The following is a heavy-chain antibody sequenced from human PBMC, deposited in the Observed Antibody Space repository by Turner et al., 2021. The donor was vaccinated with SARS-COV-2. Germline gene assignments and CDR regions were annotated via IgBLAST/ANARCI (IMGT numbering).Heavy chain of an antibody. J-gene: IGHJ4*02. CDR3: AKDTGWGLESPYYFDY. Sequence: EVQLLESGGGLVQPGGSLRLSCAASGFTFSIDAMRWVRQAPGKGLEWGSAISGSGGSTYYADSVKGRFTISRDNSKNTLYLQMNSLRAEDTAVYYCAKDTGWGLESPYYFDYWGQGTLVTVSS. CDR1: GFTFSIDA. D-gene: IGHD2-8*02. CDR2: ISGSGGST. V-gene: IGHV3-23*01.